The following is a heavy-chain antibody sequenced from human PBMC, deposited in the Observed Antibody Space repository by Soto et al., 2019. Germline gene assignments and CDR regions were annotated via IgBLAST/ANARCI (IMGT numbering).Heavy chain of an antibody. CDR3: AIAARPKRYYYYYFYMDV. V-gene: IGHV3-11*01. CDR2: ISSSGSTI. D-gene: IGHD1-1*01. Sequence: QVQLVESGGGLVKPGGSLRLSCAASGFTFSDYYMSWVRQAPGKGLEWVSYISSSGSTIYYADSVKGRFTISRDNAKNSLYLQTNSLRAEDTAVYYGAIAARPKRYYYYYFYMDVWGKGATVTVSS. CDR1: GFTFSDYY. J-gene: IGHJ6*03.